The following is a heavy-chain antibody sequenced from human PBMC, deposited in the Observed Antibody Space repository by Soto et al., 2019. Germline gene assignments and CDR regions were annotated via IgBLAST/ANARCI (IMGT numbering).Heavy chain of an antibody. D-gene: IGHD3-3*01. J-gene: IGHJ4*02. CDR2: INHSGST. V-gene: IGHV4-34*01. Sequence: SETLSLTCPVYGGSFSGYYWSWIRQPPGKGLEWIGEINHSGSTNYNPSLKSRVTISVDTSKNQFSLKLSSVTAADTAVYYWARVYYDFWSGYYTFDYWGQGTLVTVSS. CDR3: ARVYYDFWSGYYTFDY. CDR1: GGSFSGYY.